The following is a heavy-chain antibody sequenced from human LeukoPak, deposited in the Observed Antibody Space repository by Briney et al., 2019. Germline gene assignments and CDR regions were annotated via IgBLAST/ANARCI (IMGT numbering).Heavy chain of an antibody. D-gene: IGHD4/OR15-4a*01. CDR2: TYYRSKWYN. CDR3: ARDRGTMVTLDY. CDR1: GDSVSSNSVA. J-gene: IGHJ4*02. Sequence: SQTLSLTCAISGDSVSSNSVAWNWIRESPSRGLEWLGRTYYRSKWYNDYAVSVKSRITISPDTSKNQFSLHLISVTPEDTAVHYCARDRGTMVTLDYWGQGTLVTVSS. V-gene: IGHV6-1*01.